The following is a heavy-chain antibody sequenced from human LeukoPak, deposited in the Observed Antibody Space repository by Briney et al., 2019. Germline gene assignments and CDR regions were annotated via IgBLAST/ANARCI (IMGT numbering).Heavy chain of an antibody. CDR2: ISYVVSNK. V-gene: IGHV3-30*01. CDR3: AKGNNPLTQQCFDY. D-gene: IGHD5-24*01. CDR1: GFTFSSYA. Sequence: GGSLRLSCAASGFTFSSYAIQWVRQAPGKGLGWVAFISYVVSNKYYADSVKGRFTISRDNSKNTLYMQMNSLRTEDTAVYYCAKGNNPLTQQCFDYWGQGTLVTVSS. J-gene: IGHJ4*02.